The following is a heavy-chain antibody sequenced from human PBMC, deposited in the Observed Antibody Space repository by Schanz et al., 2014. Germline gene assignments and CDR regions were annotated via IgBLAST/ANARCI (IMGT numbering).Heavy chain of an antibody. D-gene: IGHD1-26*01. CDR2: IGVDGTTT. Sequence: QVQLVESGGGVVQPGRSLRLSCLASGFAFSSYGMNWLRQAPGKGLEWVSVIGVDGTTTYYADSVKGRFTISRDNSKNTLFLQMNSLRAEDTAVYYCARDHTTESYYSAGPPIDYWGQGTLLTVSS. J-gene: IGHJ4*02. V-gene: IGHV3-NL1*01. CDR1: GFAFSSYG. CDR3: ARDHTTESYYSAGPPIDY.